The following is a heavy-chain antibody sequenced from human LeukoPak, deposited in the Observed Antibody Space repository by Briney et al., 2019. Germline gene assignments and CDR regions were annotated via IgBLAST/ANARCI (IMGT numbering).Heavy chain of an antibody. D-gene: IGHD4-11*01. CDR2: ISYGGSNK. V-gene: IGHV3-30-3*01. CDR1: GFTFSSYA. Sequence: GGSLRLSCAASGFTFSSYAMHWVRQAPGKGLEWVAVISYGGSNKYYADSVKGRFTISRDNSKNTLYLQMNSLRAEDTAVYYCARAPRLPDYWGQGTLVTVSS. CDR3: ARAPRLPDY. J-gene: IGHJ4*02.